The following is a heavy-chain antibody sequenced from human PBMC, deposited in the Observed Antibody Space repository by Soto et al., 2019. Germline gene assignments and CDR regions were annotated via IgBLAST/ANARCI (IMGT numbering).Heavy chain of an antibody. Sequence: QVQLQESGPGLVQPSQTMSLTCTVSGGSIGSSGYYWSWIRQHPVEGLEWIGYIYYSGSTSYNPSFRSRVSISVDTSKNQFSLRLSSVTAADTAVYYCAQATDYWGQGTLVTVSS. CDR2: IYYSGST. CDR1: GGSIGSSGYY. CDR3: AQATDY. V-gene: IGHV4-31*03. J-gene: IGHJ4*02.